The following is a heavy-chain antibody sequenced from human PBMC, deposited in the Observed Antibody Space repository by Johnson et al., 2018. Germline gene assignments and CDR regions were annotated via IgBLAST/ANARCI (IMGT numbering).Heavy chain of an antibody. CDR3: AKDSIPASSSASAEDQD. CDR1: GFTFSDYA. CDR2: IRPKVYGGTT. Sequence: VQLVESGGGVVQPGRSLRLSCTASGFTFSDYALSWYRQAPGKGLEWVGFIRPKVYGGTTEYAASVEARFSISRDASKNIAYCQMNSLRAEDPAGYYCAKDSIPASSSASAEDQDWGQGTLVTVSS. V-gene: IGHV3-49*03. D-gene: IGHD6-6*01. J-gene: IGHJ1*01.